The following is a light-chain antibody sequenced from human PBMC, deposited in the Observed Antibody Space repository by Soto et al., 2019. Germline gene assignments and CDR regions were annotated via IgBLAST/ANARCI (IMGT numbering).Light chain of an antibody. Sequence: QPASVSGSPGQSITISCTGTSRDVGSYNLVSWYQQHPGKAPKLMIYEGSKRPSGVSNRFSGSKSGNTASLTISGLQAEDEADYYCCSYAGSLVFGGGTKLTVL. J-gene: IGLJ2*01. CDR3: CSYAGSLV. CDR1: SRDVGSYNL. CDR2: EGS. V-gene: IGLV2-23*01.